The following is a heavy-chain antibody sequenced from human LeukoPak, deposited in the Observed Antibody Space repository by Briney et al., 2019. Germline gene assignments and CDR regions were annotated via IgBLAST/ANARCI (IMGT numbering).Heavy chain of an antibody. CDR3: TRVGYIDEGIDY. CDR2: IKQDGSKK. J-gene: IGHJ4*02. D-gene: IGHD5-24*01. V-gene: IGHV3-7*04. CDR1: GFPFSSYW. Sequence: GGSLRLSCVASGFPFSSYWMTWVRQAPGKGLEWVANIKQDGSKKSYVDSVKGRFTISRDNAKNSLYLQMNSLRAEDTAIYYCTRVGYIDEGIDYWGQGTLVSVSS.